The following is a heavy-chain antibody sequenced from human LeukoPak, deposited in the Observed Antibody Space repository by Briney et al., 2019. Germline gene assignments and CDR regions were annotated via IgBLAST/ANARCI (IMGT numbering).Heavy chain of an antibody. CDR2: INHSGST. CDR3: ARGLGSYGSNYYYYYYMDV. D-gene: IGHD5-18*01. J-gene: IGHJ6*03. Sequence: PSDTLSLTCAVYGGSFSQYYLSWIRQPPGKGLEWIGEINHSGSTNYNPSLKSQATISVHTSKNQFSLKLSSVTAADTAVYYCARGLGSYGSNYYYYYYMDVWGKGTTVTVSS. V-gene: IGHV4-34*01. CDR1: GGSFSQYY.